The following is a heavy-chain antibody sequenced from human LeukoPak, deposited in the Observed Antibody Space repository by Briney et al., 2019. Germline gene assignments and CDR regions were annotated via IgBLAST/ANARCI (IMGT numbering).Heavy chain of an antibody. V-gene: IGHV3-23*01. J-gene: IGHJ4*02. CDR1: GFTFSSYA. Sequence: GSLRLSCAASGFTFSSYAMSWVRQAPGKGLEWVSAISGSGGSTYYADSVKGRFTISKDNSKNTLYLQMNSLRAEDTAVYYCAAQLVLESSYDYWGQGTLVTVSS. CDR2: ISGSGGST. CDR3: AAQLVLESSYDY. D-gene: IGHD1-1*01.